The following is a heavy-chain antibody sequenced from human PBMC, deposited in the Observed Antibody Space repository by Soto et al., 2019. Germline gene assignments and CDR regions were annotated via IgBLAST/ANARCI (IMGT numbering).Heavy chain of an antibody. J-gene: IGHJ4*02. CDR1: GGSMSSGIYY. CDR3: ARGGVYYDSSGYYRSRRTLDY. D-gene: IGHD3-22*01. V-gene: IGHV4-30-4*01. CDR2: TSYSGTT. Sequence: SETLSLTCTVSGGSMSSGIYYWSWIRQPPGKGLECIGFTSYSGTTYYNTSLWSRVSMSVDTSKNQFSLKLSSVTAADTAVYYCARGGVYYDSSGYYRSRRTLDYWGQGTLVTVSS.